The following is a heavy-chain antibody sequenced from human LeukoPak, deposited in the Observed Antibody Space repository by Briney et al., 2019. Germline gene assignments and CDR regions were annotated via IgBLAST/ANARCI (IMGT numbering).Heavy chain of an antibody. Sequence: ASVKVSGKASGYTFTSYYMHWVRQAPGQGLEWMGIINPSGGSTSYAQKFQGRVTMTRDTSTSTVYMELSSLRSEDTAVYYCASVSDYYDSSGTRDYWGQGTLVTVSS. V-gene: IGHV1-46*01. J-gene: IGHJ4*02. CDR2: INPSGGST. D-gene: IGHD3-22*01. CDR1: GYTFTSYY. CDR3: ASVSDYYDSSGTRDY.